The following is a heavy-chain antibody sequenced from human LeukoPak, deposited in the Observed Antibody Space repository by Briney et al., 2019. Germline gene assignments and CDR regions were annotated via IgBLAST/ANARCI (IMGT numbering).Heavy chain of an antibody. CDR1: GFTFSSYA. J-gene: IGHJ5*02. CDR2: ISGSGGST. D-gene: IGHD3-22*01. CDR3: AKVVRNYYDSSGHYYDWFXP. Sequence: PGGSLRLSCAASGFTFSSYAMSWVRQAPGKGLEWVSAISGSGGSTYYADSVKGRFTISRDSSKNTLYLQMNSLRAEDTAVYYCAKVVRNYYDSSGHYYDWFXPWGQGTQVXX. V-gene: IGHV3-23*01.